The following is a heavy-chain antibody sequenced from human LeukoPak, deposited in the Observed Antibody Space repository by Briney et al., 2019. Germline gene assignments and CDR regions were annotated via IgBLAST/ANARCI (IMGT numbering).Heavy chain of an antibody. J-gene: IGHJ6*03. CDR2: FDPEDGET. CDR1: GYTLTELS. CDR3: ARAGYYYGSGSYYLHYYYMDV. D-gene: IGHD3-10*01. Sequence: GASVKVSCKVSGYTLTELSMHWVRQAPGKGLEWMGGFDPEDGETIYAQKFQGRVTMTEDTSTDTAYMELSSLRSEDTAVYYCARAGYYYGSGSYYLHYYYMDVWGKGTTVTISS. V-gene: IGHV1-24*01.